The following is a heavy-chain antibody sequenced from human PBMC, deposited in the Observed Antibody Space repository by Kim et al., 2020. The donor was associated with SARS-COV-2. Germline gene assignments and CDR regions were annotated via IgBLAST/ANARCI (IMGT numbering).Heavy chain of an antibody. CDR3: ARDGTFRYFDWLLYGGWFDP. J-gene: IGHJ5*02. CDR2: ISYDGSNK. D-gene: IGHD3-9*01. CDR1: GFTFSSYG. V-gene: IGHV3-33*05. Sequence: GGSLRLSCAASGFTFSSYGMHWVRQAPGKGLEWVAVISYDGSNKYYADSVKGRFTISRDNSKNTLYLQMNSLRAEDTAVYYCARDGTFRYFDWLLYGGWFDPWGQGTLVTVSS.